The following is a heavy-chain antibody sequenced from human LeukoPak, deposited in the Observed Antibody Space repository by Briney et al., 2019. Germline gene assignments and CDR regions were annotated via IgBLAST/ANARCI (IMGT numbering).Heavy chain of an antibody. D-gene: IGHD6-13*01. J-gene: IGHJ4*02. V-gene: IGHV4-4*07. CDR1: GGSISSDY. Sequence: SETLSLTCTVSGGSISSDYWNWIRQPAGKGLEWIGRIHSSGSTNYSPSLGGRVTMSVDTSKNQFSLELSSVTAADTAVYYCARARQQVNIIDYWGQGTLVTVSS. CDR2: IHSSGST. CDR3: ARARQQVNIIDY.